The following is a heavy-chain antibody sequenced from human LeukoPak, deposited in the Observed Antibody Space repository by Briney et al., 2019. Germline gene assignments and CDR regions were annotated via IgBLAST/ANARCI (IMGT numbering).Heavy chain of an antibody. D-gene: IGHD3-16*01. V-gene: IGHV3-72*01. CDR2: IRNKVNRHTT. CDR3: ARRYGGFDL. CDR1: GFIFSDHY. Sequence: GGSLRLSCAASGFIFSDHYFDWVRQAPGKGLEWLGRIRNKVNRHTTEYAASVKGRFTISADDSNNSLHLLMNSLKSEDTAVYYCARRYGGFDLWGLGTLVTDSS. J-gene: IGHJ4*02.